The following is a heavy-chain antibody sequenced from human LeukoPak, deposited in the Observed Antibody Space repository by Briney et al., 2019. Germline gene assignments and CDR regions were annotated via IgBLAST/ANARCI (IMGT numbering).Heavy chain of an antibody. J-gene: IGHJ5*02. CDR1: GFTFSSYE. D-gene: IGHD6-13*01. CDR3: ARDSAGWFDP. Sequence: GGSLRLSYAASGFTFSSYEMNWVRQAPGKGLEWVSYISSSGSTIYYADSVKGRFTISRDNAKNTLYLQMNSLRAEDTAVYYCARDSAGWFDPWGQGTLVTVSS. V-gene: IGHV3-48*03. CDR2: ISSSGSTI.